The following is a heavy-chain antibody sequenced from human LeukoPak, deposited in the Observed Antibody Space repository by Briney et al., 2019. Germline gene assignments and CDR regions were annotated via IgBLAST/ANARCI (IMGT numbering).Heavy chain of an antibody. J-gene: IGHJ5*02. CDR1: GYTFTSCD. V-gene: IGHV1-8*01. CDR3: ARKRGISSAGPSPPSLNWFDP. Sequence: ASVKVSCKASGYTFTSCDINWVRQATGQGLEWMGWINPSIGNTGYAQKFQGRVTMTRNTSTSTAYMELNSLRSEDTAVYYCARKRGISSAGPSPPSLNWFDPWGQGTLVTVSS. D-gene: IGHD6-13*01. CDR2: INPSIGNT.